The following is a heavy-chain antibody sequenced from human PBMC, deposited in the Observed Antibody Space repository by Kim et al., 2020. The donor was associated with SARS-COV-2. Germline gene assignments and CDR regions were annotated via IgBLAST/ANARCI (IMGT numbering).Heavy chain of an antibody. CDR1: GFTFNTYP. Sequence: GGSLRLSCEASGFTFNTYPMNWVRQSPGKGLDWVANIRDSGSSMSYADSVKGRFTISRDNAKNSLYLHMTGLRAEDTAVYYFARDWSFAFDLWGPGTMGT. CDR2: IRDSGSSM. D-gene: IGHD2-8*02. J-gene: IGHJ3*01. V-gene: IGHV3-48*04. CDR3: ARDWSFAFDL.